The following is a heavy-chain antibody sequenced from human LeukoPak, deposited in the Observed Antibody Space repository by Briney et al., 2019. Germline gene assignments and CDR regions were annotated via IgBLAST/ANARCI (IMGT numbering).Heavy chain of an antibody. CDR3: ARTWKLGVYDY. CDR2: SDWDDDK. V-gene: IGHV2-70*04. J-gene: IGHJ4*02. Sequence: SGPTLVNPTQTLTLTCTFSGFSLSTSGMRVSWIRHPPGKALEWLARSDWDDDKFYSTSLKTRLTISKDTPKNQVVLTMTNMGPVDTATYYCARTWKLGVYDYWGQGTLVPVSP. D-gene: IGHD1-1*01. CDR1: GFSLSTSGMR.